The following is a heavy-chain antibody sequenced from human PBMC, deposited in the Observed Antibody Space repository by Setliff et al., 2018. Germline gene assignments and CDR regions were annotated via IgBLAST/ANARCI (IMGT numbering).Heavy chain of an antibody. V-gene: IGHV4-61*09. J-gene: IGHJ4*02. CDR3: ARGRNVAARLFDS. D-gene: IGHD6-6*01. Sequence: SETLSLTCTVSGGSVGSDFSYWTWIRQPAGKGLEWIGQIYTSWSTNYNPSLKSRVSISVDTSKNQFSLKLSSVTAADTAVYFCARGRNVAARLFDSWGQGTLVTVSS. CDR1: GGSVGSDFSY. CDR2: IYTSWST.